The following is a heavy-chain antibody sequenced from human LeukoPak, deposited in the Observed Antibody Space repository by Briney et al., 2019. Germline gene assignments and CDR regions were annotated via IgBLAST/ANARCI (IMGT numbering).Heavy chain of an antibody. J-gene: IGHJ4*02. CDR2: IIPIFAIV. V-gene: IGHV1-69*10. D-gene: IGHD2-15*01. Sequence: ASVKVSCKASGGTFSSSSLSWVRQAPGQGPEWMGGIIPIFAIVKYAQKFQGRVTITADKSTSTAYMELSSLRSEDTAVYYCAREGVADCSGGNCYTFWGQGTLVTVSS. CDR3: AREGVADCSGGNCYTF. CDR1: GGTFSSSS.